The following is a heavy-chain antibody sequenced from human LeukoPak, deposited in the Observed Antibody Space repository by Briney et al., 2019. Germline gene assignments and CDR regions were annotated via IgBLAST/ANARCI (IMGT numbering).Heavy chain of an antibody. CDR3: ARHRNPYESSGFRYYFDY. V-gene: IGHV5-51*01. CDR1: GYTFTSHW. CDR2: IYPGDSET. J-gene: IGHJ4*02. D-gene: IGHD3-22*01. Sequence: PGESLKISCKGSGYTFTSHWIGWVRQMPGKGLEWMGIIYPGDSETRYNPSFKGQVTISADKSTSTAYLQWSSLKAADSAMYYCARHRNPYESSGFRYYFDYWGQGTLVTVSS.